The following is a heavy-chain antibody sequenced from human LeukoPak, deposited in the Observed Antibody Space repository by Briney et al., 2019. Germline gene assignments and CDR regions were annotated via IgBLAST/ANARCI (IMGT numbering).Heavy chain of an antibody. J-gene: IGHJ4*02. D-gene: IGHD2-15*01. Sequence: GGSLRLSCAPSGFIFSNYAVSWARQAPGKGLEWLSAISGTGGGTYYTDSVEGRFTISRDNSENTLYLQMNSLRGEDTAAYYCARGRNYCSSGSCFPDYWGQGTLVTVSS. V-gene: IGHV3-23*01. CDR2: ISGTGGGT. CDR3: ARGRNYCSSGSCFPDY. CDR1: GFIFSNYA.